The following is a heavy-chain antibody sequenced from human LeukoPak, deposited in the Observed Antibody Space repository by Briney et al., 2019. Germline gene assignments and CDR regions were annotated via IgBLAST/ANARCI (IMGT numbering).Heavy chain of an antibody. Sequence: GASVKVSCKASGYTFTDYYMHWVRQAPGQGLECMGWINPNSGGTNYAQKFQGRVTMTRDTSISTAYMELSRLTSDDTAVYYCARGDGYGITMIVVAPDDALDIWGQGTMVTVSS. V-gene: IGHV1-2*02. CDR2: INPNSGGT. D-gene: IGHD3-22*01. CDR1: GYTFTDYY. J-gene: IGHJ3*02. CDR3: ARGDGYGITMIVVAPDDALDI.